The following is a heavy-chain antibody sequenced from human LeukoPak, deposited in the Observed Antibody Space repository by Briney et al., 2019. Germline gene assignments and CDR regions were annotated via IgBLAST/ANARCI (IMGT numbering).Heavy chain of an antibody. D-gene: IGHD2-21*01. J-gene: IGHJ3*02. V-gene: IGHV1-18*01. CDR3: ASSNCGGDCYAADAFDT. CDR1: GYTFTSYG. Sequence: ASVKVSCKASGYTFTSYGISWVRQAPGQGLEWMGWISAYNGNTNYAQKLQGRVTMTTDTSTSTAYMELRSLRSDDTAVYYCASSNCGGDCYAADAFDTWGQGTMVTVSS. CDR2: ISAYNGNT.